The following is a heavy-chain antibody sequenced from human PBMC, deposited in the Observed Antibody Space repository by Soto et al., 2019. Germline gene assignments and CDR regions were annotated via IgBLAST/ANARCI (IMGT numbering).Heavy chain of an antibody. Sequence: GESLKISCKGSGYSFTSYWIGWVRQMPGKGLEWMGMIYPGDSDTSYSPSFQGQVTISADKSISTAYLQWSSLKASDTAMYYCERHSVLLRYPHGMDVWGQGTTVTVSS. J-gene: IGHJ6*02. V-gene: IGHV5-51*01. CDR1: GYSFTSYW. D-gene: IGHD3-10*01. CDR2: IYPGDSDT. CDR3: ERHSVLLRYPHGMDV.